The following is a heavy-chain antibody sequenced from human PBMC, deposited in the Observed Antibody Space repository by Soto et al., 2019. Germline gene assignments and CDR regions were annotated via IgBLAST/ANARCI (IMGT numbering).Heavy chain of an antibody. CDR3: AKYYTVTTTCYYYYGLDV. D-gene: IGHD4-17*01. V-gene: IGHV3-23*01. CDR1: GFPFSNYA. CDR2: ISGSGSSR. Sequence: EVQLLQSGGGLVQPGGSLRLSCAASGFPFSNYAMSWVRQAPGKGLEWVSTISGSGSSRYTADSVRGRFIISRDNSRNTLTLQMNGLRAEDTAIYYCAKYYTVTTTCYYYYGLDVWGQGTTVDVSS. J-gene: IGHJ6*02.